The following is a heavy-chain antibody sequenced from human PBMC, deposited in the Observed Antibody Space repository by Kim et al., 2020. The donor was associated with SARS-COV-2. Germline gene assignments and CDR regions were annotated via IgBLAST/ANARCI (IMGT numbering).Heavy chain of an antibody. J-gene: IGHJ6*02. CDR1: GGSFSGYY. Sequence: SETLSLTCAVYGGSFSGYYWSWIRQPPGKGLEWIGEINHSGSTNYNPSLKSRVTISVDTSKNQFSLKLSSVTAADTAVYYCARATHRGLVQLERGYYYGMDVWGQGTTVTVSS. CDR2: INHSGST. V-gene: IGHV4-34*01. D-gene: IGHD1-1*01. CDR3: ARATHRGLVQLERGYYYGMDV.